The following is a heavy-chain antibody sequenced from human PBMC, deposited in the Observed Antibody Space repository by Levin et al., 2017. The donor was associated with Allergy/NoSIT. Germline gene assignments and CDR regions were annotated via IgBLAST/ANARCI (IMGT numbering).Heavy chain of an antibody. CDR2: IHYTGST. CDR3: ARLALYGNSWYLDSFDL. J-gene: IGHJ3*01. Sequence: SETLSLTCTVSGGSISGYYWNWIRQPPGQGLEWIGYIHYTGSTNYNPSLKSRLTISVDTSKSQVSLQLGSVTAADTAVYYCARLALYGNSWYLDSFDLWGQGTVVTVSS. V-gene: IGHV4-59*01. D-gene: IGHD6-13*01. CDR1: GGSISGYY.